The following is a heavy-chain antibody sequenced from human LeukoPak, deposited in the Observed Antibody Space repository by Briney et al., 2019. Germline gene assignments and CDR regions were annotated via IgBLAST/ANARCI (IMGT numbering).Heavy chain of an antibody. D-gene: IGHD1-20*01. CDR3: ARQTRYNWNDGGWFDP. CDR2: IYYSGST. V-gene: IGHV4-59*13. CDR1: GGSISSYY. Sequence: SETLSLTCTVSGGSISSYYWSWIRQPPGKGLEWIGYIYYSGSTNYNPSLKGRVTISVDTSKNQFSLKLSSVTAADTAVYYCARQTRYNWNDGGWFDPWGQGTLVTVSS. J-gene: IGHJ5*02.